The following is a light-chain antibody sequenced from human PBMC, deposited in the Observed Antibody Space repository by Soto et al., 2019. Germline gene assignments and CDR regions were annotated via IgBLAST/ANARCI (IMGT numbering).Light chain of an antibody. CDR3: SSFTSSLTNV. Sequence: QSALTQPPSASGSPGQSITISCTGTSSDVGGYNYVSWYQHHPGKAPKLILYDVSDRPSGVSDRFSGSKSGNTASLTISGLQDADVGEYCCSSFTSSLTNVFGSGTKVTVL. CDR2: DVS. CDR1: SSDVGGYNY. J-gene: IGLJ1*01. V-gene: IGLV2-14*03.